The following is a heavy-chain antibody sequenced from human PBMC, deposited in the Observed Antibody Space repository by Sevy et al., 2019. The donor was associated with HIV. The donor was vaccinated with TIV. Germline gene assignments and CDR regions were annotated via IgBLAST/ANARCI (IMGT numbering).Heavy chain of an antibody. CDR3: TRAEVATGGYDY. CDR1: GDSVASSSAA. CDR2: TYYRSKWYT. Sequence: SQTFSLTCAISGDSVASSSAAWNWIRQSPSRGLEWLGRTYYRSKWYTDYALSVKSRIIINPDRSKNQFSLQLNSVTPEDSVVYYCTRAEVATGGYDYWGQGTLVTVSS. D-gene: IGHD5-12*01. V-gene: IGHV6-1*01. J-gene: IGHJ4*02.